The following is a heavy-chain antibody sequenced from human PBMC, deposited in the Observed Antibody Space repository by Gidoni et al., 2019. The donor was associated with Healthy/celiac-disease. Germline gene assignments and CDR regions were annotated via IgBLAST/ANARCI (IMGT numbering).Heavy chain of an antibody. J-gene: IGHJ4*02. D-gene: IGHD2-15*01. CDR1: GFTFSSYW. CDR3: ARARYCSGGSCYFLY. CDR2: INSDGSST. V-gene: IGHV3-74*01. Sequence: EVQLVESGGGLVQPGGSLRLSCAASGFTFSSYWMQWVRQAPGKGLVWVSRINSDGSSTSYADSVKGRFTISRDNAKNTLYLQMNSLRAEDTAVYYCARARYCSGGSCYFLYWGQGTLVTVSS.